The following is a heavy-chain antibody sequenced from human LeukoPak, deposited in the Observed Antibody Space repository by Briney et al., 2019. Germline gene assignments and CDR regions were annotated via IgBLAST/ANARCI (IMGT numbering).Heavy chain of an antibody. CDR2: IYGGGST. CDR1: GLSVSGNF. D-gene: IGHD6-19*01. Sequence: GGSLRLSCAATGLSVSGNFMSWVRQAPGKGLEWVSVIYGGGSTYYADSVKGRFTISRDTPKNTLYLQMNSLRVEDTAVYYCASWPVGWYGEDSWGQGTLVTVSS. V-gene: IGHV3-53*01. CDR3: ASWPVGWYGEDS. J-gene: IGHJ4*02.